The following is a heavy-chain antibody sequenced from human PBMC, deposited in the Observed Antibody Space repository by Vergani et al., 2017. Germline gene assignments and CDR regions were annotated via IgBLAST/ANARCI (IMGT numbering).Heavy chain of an antibody. CDR1: GFTFSSYW. V-gene: IGHV3-7*01. CDR2: IKQDGSEK. CDR3: ARDSELERSYWYFDL. J-gene: IGHJ2*01. Sequence: EVQLVESGGGLVQPGGSLRLSCAASGFTFSSYWMSWVRQAPGKGLEWVANIKQDGSEKYYVDSVKGRFTISRDNAKNSLYLQMNSLRAEDTAVYYCARDSELERSYWYFDLWGRGTLVTVSS. D-gene: IGHD1-1*01.